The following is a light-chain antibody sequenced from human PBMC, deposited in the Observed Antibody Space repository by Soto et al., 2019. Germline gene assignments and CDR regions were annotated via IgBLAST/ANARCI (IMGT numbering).Light chain of an antibody. Sequence: VSLSPGDTATLSCKASQTGSTPLSWYQQKPGQPPRLLIYAENFRATGIPDRFSGSGSGTDFTLTINRLEPEDFAVYYGQRSGGSGSFGGGTKVDIK. CDR2: AEN. CDR3: QRSGGSGS. CDR1: QTGSTP. V-gene: IGKV3-20*01. J-gene: IGKJ4*01.